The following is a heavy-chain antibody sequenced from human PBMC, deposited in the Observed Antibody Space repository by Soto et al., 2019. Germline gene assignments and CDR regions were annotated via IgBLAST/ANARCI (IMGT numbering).Heavy chain of an antibody. V-gene: IGHV1-46*01. CDR3: ARDYCISTSCEGGV. Sequence: QVQLVQSGAEVKKPGASVKVSCKASGYTFTSYYMHWVRQAPGQGLEWMGMINPSGGGTTYAQKFQGRVTTTRDTSTSTVYMELSSLRSEDTAVYCARDYCISTSCEGGVWGQGTTVTVSS. D-gene: IGHD2-2*01. CDR1: GYTFTSYY. J-gene: IGHJ6*02. CDR2: INPSGGGT.